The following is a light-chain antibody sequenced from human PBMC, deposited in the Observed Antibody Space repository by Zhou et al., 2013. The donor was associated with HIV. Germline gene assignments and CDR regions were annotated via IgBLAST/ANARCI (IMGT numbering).Light chain of an antibody. CDR3: QLYATSTFT. CDR2: GTY. Sequence: EIVLTQSPVSLSLSPGERATLSCRASRAVEDRYLAWYQQKPGQAPRLLIFGTYIRATGIPDRFSGSGSGVDFTLTISGLEPEDFAVYYCQLYATSTFTFGPGTKVD. CDR1: RAVEDRY. V-gene: IGKV3-20*01. J-gene: IGKJ3*01.